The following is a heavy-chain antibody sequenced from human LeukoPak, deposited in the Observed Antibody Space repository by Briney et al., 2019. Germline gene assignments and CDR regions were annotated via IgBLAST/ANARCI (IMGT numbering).Heavy chain of an antibody. CDR1: GYTFTGYY. D-gene: IGHD1-26*01. V-gene: IGHV1-2*02. J-gene: IGHJ4*02. Sequence: ASVKVSCKASGYTFTGYYMHWVRQAPGQGLEWMGWINPNSGGTNYAQKFQGRVTMTRDTSISTAYMELSRLRSDDTAVYYCAREEVGATNPPFDYWGQGTLVTVSS. CDR3: AREEVGATNPPFDY. CDR2: INPNSGGT.